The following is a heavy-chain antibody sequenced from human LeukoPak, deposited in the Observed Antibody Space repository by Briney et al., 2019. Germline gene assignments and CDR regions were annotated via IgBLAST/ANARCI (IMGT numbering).Heavy chain of an antibody. J-gene: IGHJ3*02. CDR2: IYHSGST. V-gene: IGHV4-30-2*01. D-gene: IGHD2-21*02. CDR3: ASVVTAISGDAFDI. Sequence: ASETLSLTCAVSGVSISSGGYSWSWIRQPPGKGLEWIGYIYHSGSTYYNPSLKSRVTISVDRSKNQFSLKLSSVTAADTAVYYCASVVTAISGDAFDIWGQGTMVTVSS. CDR1: GVSISSGGYS.